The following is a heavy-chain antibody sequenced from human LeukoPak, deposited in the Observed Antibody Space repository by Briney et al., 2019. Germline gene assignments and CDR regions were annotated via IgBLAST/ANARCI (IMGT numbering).Heavy chain of an antibody. CDR1: GSTLTKIS. J-gene: IGHJ4*02. D-gene: IGHD2-15*01. V-gene: IGHV1-24*01. CDR2: VGHEDGRT. Sequence: ASVRVSCKVSGSTLTKISIDWVRQSPGKGLEWMGSVGHEDGRTIHAQKFQGRFNMTVDTATDTAYMEMSSLMSKDTAIYYCATGAIAFDFWGQGTLVTVSS. CDR3: ATGAIAFDF.